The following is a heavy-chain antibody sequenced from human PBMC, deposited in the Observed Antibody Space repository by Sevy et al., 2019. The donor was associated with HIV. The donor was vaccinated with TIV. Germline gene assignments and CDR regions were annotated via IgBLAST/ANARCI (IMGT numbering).Heavy chain of an antibody. CDR2: ISWNSGSI. D-gene: IGHD3-22*01. CDR1: GFTFDDYA. Sequence: GGSLRLSCAASGFTFDDYAMHWVRQAPGKGLEWVSGISWNSGSIGYADSVKGRFTISRDNAKNSLYLQMNSLRAEDTAWYCCAKGSRDSSGYYSPWGQGTLVTVSS. V-gene: IGHV3-9*01. J-gene: IGHJ4*02. CDR3: AKGSRDSSGYYSP.